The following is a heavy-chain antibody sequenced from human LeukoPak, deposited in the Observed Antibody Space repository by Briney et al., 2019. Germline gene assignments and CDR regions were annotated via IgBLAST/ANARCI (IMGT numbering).Heavy chain of an antibody. CDR2: IYYSGST. CDR1: GGSISSYY. CDR3: ASSAGTYWDHWYGMDV. V-gene: IGHV4-59*08. J-gene: IGHJ6*02. D-gene: IGHD6-13*01. Sequence: KPSETLSLTCTVSGGSISSYYWSWIRQPPGKGLEWIGYIYYSGSTNYNPSLKSRVTISVDTSKNQFSLKLSSVTAADTAVYYCASSAGTYWDHWYGMDVWGQGTTVTVSS.